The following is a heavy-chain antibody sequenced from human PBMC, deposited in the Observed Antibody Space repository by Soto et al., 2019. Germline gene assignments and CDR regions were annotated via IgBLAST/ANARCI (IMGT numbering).Heavy chain of an antibody. Sequence: GASVKGSCKASGYTFTGYYIHWVRQAPGQGLEWMGWINPNSGSTNFAQKFQGRVTMTKDTSISTTYMDLSRLRSDDTAVYYCARYCSSVSCYDEIWGQGTMVTVSS. J-gene: IGHJ3*02. CDR1: GYTFTGYY. D-gene: IGHD2-15*01. CDR2: INPNSGST. V-gene: IGHV1-2*02. CDR3: ARYCSSVSCYDEI.